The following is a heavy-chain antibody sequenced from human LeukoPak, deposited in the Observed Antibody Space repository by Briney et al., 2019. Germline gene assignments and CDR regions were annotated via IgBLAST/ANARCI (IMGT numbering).Heavy chain of an antibody. J-gene: IGHJ3*01. Sequence: GGSLRLSCVVSGFNFSNYDMHWVRQAPGKGLEWVAVISTDGSHKFHADSVKGRFTISRDNSKNTVYLQMNSLRAEDTAVYFCARIGHGYSFGNAFDFWGQGTMVTVSS. CDR1: GFNFSNYD. D-gene: IGHD5-18*01. CDR2: ISTDGSHK. V-gene: IGHV3-30*03. CDR3: ARIGHGYSFGNAFDF.